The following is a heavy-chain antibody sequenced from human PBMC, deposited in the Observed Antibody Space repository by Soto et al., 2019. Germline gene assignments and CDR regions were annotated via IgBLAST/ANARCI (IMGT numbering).Heavy chain of an antibody. Sequence: GGSLRLSCAASGFTFDDYAMHWVRQVPGKGLEWVSGINWNSGSIGYGDSVKGRFAVSRDNAKNSLHLQMNSLSAEDTAFYYCVKDESINWYSGHFRHWGQGTLVTVSS. D-gene: IGHD6-13*01. V-gene: IGHV3-9*01. CDR2: INWNSGSI. J-gene: IGHJ1*01. CDR1: GFTFDDYA. CDR3: VKDESINWYSGHFRH.